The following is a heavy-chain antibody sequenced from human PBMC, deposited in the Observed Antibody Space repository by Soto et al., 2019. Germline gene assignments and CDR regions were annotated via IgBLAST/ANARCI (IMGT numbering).Heavy chain of an antibody. Sequence: PSETLSLTCTVSGGSISSYYWSWIRQPPGKGLEWIGYIYYSGSTNYNPSLKSRVTISVDTSKNQFSLKLSSVTAADTAVYYCARGYYYDSSGYCYWGQGTLVTVSS. V-gene: IGHV4-59*01. D-gene: IGHD3-22*01. J-gene: IGHJ4*02. CDR1: GGSISSYY. CDR2: IYYSGST. CDR3: ARGYYYDSSGYCY.